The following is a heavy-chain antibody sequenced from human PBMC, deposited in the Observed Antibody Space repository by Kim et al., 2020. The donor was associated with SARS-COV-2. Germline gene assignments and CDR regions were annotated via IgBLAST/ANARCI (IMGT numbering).Heavy chain of an antibody. CDR3: ATSYGSGSYSHFDY. CDR2: FDPEDGET. J-gene: IGHJ4*02. CDR1: GYTLTELS. V-gene: IGHV1-24*01. Sequence: ASVKVSCKVSGYTLTELSMHWVRQAPGKGLEWMGGFDPEDGETIYAQKFQGRVTMTEDTSTDTAYMELSSLRSEDTAVYYCATSYGSGSYSHFDYWGQGTLVTVSS. D-gene: IGHD3-10*01.